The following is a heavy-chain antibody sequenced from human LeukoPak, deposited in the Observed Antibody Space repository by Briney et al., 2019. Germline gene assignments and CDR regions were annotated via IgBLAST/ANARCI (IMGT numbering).Heavy chain of an antibody. CDR3: ARLGRFGALLPYYYYMDV. CDR1: GGSISSGSHY. V-gene: IGHV4-61*02. CDR2: VYSSGST. Sequence: SETLSLTCTVSGGSISSGSHYWTWIRQPAGKGLEYIGRVYSSGSTDSNPSLRSRLTMSVDTSKNQLSLKLTSVTATDTAVYYCARLGRFGALLPYYYYMDVWGKGTTVTVSS. J-gene: IGHJ6*03. D-gene: IGHD3-10*01.